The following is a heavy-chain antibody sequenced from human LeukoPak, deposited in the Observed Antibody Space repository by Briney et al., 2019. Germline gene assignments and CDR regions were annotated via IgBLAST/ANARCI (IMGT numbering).Heavy chain of an antibody. V-gene: IGHV3-11*01. J-gene: IGHJ4*02. CDR3: ARTARAFDY. Sequence: PGGSLRLSCAASGFTFSDYYMNWIRQAPPKELEWISYISGRGTTISYADSVKGRFTVSRDNANHSLYLQMNSLRAEDTAVYYCARTARAFDYWGQGTLVSVSS. CDR1: GFTFSDYY. CDR2: ISGRGTTI. D-gene: IGHD6-6*01.